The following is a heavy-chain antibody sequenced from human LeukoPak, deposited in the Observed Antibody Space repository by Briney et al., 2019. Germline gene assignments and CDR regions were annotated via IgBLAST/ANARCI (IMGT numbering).Heavy chain of an antibody. V-gene: IGHV3-48*03. D-gene: IGHD4-23*01. Sequence: GGSLRLSCSASGFTLSSYEMNWVRQAPGKGLEWVSYISSSGSTIYYADSVKGRFTISRDNSKNTLYLQMNSLRAEDTAVYYCVEDPETVASGDWGQGTLVTVSS. J-gene: IGHJ4*02. CDR3: VEDPETVASGD. CDR2: ISSSGSTI. CDR1: GFTLSSYE.